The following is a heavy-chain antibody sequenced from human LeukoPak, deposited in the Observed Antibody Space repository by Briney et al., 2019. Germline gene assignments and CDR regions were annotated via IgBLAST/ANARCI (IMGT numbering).Heavy chain of an antibody. V-gene: IGHV1-2*02. CDR2: INPNSGGT. Sequence: ASVKVSCKASGYTFTGYYMHWVRQAPGQGLEGMVGINPNSGGTNYAQKFQGRVIMTRDTPIRTADTELSRLRSDDTAVYCCARGPPRVGMRFGYSSSWDDYWGQGTLVTVSS. D-gene: IGHD6-13*01. CDR1: GYTFTGYY. J-gene: IGHJ4*02. CDR3: ARGPPRVGMRFGYSSSWDDY.